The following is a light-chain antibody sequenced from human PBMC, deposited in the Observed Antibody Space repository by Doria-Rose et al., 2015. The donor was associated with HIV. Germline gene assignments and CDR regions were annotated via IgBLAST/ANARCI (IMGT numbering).Light chain of an antibody. CDR3: QQIHSYPIT. CDR1: QGIGSF. J-gene: IGKJ5*01. CDR2: SAS. V-gene: IGKV1-9*01. Sequence: DIRLTQSPSFLSASVGDRVTITCRAGQGIGSFLVWYQQKSGKAPELLIYSASTLQSGVPSRFSGSGSGTEFTLTISSLQPEDFGTFYSQQIHSYPITFGQGTRLEIK.